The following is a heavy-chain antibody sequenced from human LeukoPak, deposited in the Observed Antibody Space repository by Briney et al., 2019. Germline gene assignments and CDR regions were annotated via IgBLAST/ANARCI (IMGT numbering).Heavy chain of an antibody. J-gene: IGHJ1*01. CDR1: GFTFSSYG. D-gene: IGHD6-19*01. V-gene: IGHV3-30*18. CDR3: AKDRSSGWPEYFQH. Sequence: GGSLRLSCAASGFTFSSYGMHWVRQAPGKGLEWVAVISYDGSNKYYADSVKGRFTISRDNSKNTLYLQMDSLRAEDTAVYYCAKDRSSGWPEYFQHWGQGTLVTVSS. CDR2: ISYDGSNK.